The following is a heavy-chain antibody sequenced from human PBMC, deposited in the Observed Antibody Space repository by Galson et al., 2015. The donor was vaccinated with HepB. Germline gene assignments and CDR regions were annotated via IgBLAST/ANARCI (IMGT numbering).Heavy chain of an antibody. D-gene: IGHD2-2*01. Sequence: SLRLSCAASGFTFSSYWMHWVRQAPGKGLVWVSRINSDGSSTSYADSVKGRFTISRDNAKNTLYLQMNSLRAEDTAVYYCARDPHCSSTSCYNSFDYWGQGTLVTVSS. J-gene: IGHJ4*02. V-gene: IGHV3-74*01. CDR1: GFTFSSYW. CDR3: ARDPHCSSTSCYNSFDY. CDR2: INSDGSST.